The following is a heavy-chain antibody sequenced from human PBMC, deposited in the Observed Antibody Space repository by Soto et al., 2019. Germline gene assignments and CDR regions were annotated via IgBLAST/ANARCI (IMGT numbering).Heavy chain of an antibody. V-gene: IGHV3-23*01. CDR2: ISGSGGST. Sequence: EVQLLESGGGLVQPGGSLRLSCAASGFTFSSYAMSWVRQAPGKGLEWVSAISGSGGSTYYADSVKGRFTISRDNSKNTLYLQMNSLRAEDTAVYYCAKRDRIAVAGLNWFDPWGQGTLDTVSS. D-gene: IGHD6-19*01. J-gene: IGHJ5*02. CDR3: AKRDRIAVAGLNWFDP. CDR1: GFTFSSYA.